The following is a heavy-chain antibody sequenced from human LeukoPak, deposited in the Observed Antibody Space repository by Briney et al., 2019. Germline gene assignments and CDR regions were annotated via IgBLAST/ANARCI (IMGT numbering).Heavy chain of an antibody. CDR2: IKQDGSEK. D-gene: IGHD3-3*01. V-gene: IGHV3-7*01. J-gene: IGHJ6*02. CDR1: GFTFSRHW. CDR3: ARDRAWYDFWSGYLDV. Sequence: PGGSLRLSCGASGFTFSRHWMTWVRPAPGKGLEWVANIKQDGSEKYYVDSVKGRFTISRDNAKNSLYLQMNSLRAEDTAVYYCARDRAWYDFWSGYLDVWGQGTTVTVSS.